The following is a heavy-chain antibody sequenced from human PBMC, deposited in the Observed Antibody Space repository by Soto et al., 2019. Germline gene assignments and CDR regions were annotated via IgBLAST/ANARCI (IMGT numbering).Heavy chain of an antibody. D-gene: IGHD3-16*01. J-gene: IGHJ5*02. V-gene: IGHV1-8*01. CDR3: ARMATFGSLNWFDP. CDR1: GYSFTNND. Sequence: QVQLVQSGAEVREPGASVKVSCKTSGYSFTNNDVTWVRQATGQGLEWMGWMNPGSGDTGYAQKFQGRVTMTRDISIATAYMELSGLTSDDTAIYYCARMATFGSLNWFDPWGQGTLLTVSS. CDR2: MNPGSGDT.